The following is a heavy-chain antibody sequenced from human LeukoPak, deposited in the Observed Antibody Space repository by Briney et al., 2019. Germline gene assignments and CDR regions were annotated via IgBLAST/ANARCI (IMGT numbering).Heavy chain of an antibody. V-gene: IGHV3-23*01. D-gene: IGHD4-11*01. CDR2: ITGGSGNR. J-gene: IGHJ4*02. CDR3: AREDSYSNSFDY. Sequence: PGGSLTLSCAASGFNFNDYAMTWVRQAPGKGLEWVSGITGGSGNRDYGDSVKGRFTISRDNSKSTLFLQMSGLRVEDTAVYYCAREDSYSNSFDYWGQGTLVTVSS. CDR1: GFNFNDYA.